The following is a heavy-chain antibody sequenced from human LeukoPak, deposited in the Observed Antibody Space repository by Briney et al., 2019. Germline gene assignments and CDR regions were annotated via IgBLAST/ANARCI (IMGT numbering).Heavy chain of an antibody. J-gene: IGHJ4*02. CDR2: IYYSGST. CDR3: ARGTAVHTNFDY. V-gene: IGHV4-31*03. CDR1: GGSISSGGYY. Sequence: SETLSLTCTVSGGSISSGGYYWSWIRQHPGKGLEWIGYIYYSGSTYYNPSLKSRVTISVDTSKNPFSLKLSSVTAADTAVYYCARGTAVHTNFDYWGQGTLVTVSS. D-gene: IGHD3-10*02.